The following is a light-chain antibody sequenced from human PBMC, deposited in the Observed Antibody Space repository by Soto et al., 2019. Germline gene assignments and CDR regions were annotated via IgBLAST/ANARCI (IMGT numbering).Light chain of an antibody. V-gene: IGKV1-5*01. CDR3: LQHNSFPFA. CDR2: AAS. Sequence: DIQMTQSPPTLSASVGERVTITCRASQSISDWLAWYQQKPGKAPKLLIYAASTLESRVPSRFSGTGSGTEFTLTISGLQPEDLATYYCLQHNSFPFAFGPGTKVD. CDR1: QSISDW. J-gene: IGKJ3*01.